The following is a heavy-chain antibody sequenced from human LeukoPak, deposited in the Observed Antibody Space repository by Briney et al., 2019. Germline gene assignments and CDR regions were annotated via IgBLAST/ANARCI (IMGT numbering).Heavy chain of an antibody. CDR1: GYTFTSYD. J-gene: IGHJ6*02. Sequence: ASVKVSCKASGYTFTSYDINWVRQATGQGLEWMGWMNPNSGNTGYAQKFQGRVTMTRNTSISTAYMELSSLRSEDTAVYYCASPYNGGSYLYYYYGMDVWGQGTTVTVSS. D-gene: IGHD1-26*01. CDR3: ASPYNGGSYLYYYYGMDV. CDR2: MNPNSGNT. V-gene: IGHV1-8*01.